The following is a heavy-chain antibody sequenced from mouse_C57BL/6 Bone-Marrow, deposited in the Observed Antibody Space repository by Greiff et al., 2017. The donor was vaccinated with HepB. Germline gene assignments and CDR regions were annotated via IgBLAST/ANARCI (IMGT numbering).Heavy chain of an antibody. CDR3: ARATTDYWDF. CDR1: GFKFTDYY. CDR2: VDPYNGGT. D-gene: IGHD1-1*01. Sequence: EVQLQQSGPVLVKPGPSVKISCKASGFKFTDYYMHWVKQSPGKSLEWIGLVDPYNGGTRYNQKFKGKATMTVDTSSSTAYMELISLTSDDAAVYYCARATTDYWDFGGQGTSITVSS. V-gene: IGHV1-36*01. J-gene: IGHJ2*03.